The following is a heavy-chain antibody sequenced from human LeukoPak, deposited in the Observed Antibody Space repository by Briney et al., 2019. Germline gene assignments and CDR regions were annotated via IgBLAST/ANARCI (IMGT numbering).Heavy chain of an antibody. J-gene: IGHJ3*02. Sequence: GGSLTLSCAASGFTFSSYGMHWVRQAPGKGLEWVAVIWYDGSNKYYADSVKGRFTISRDNSKNTLYLQMNSLRAEDTAVYYCAGDYGGNSGEDAFDIWGQGTMVTVSS. CDR2: IWYDGSNK. D-gene: IGHD4-23*01. CDR1: GFTFSSYG. V-gene: IGHV3-33*01. CDR3: AGDYGGNSGEDAFDI.